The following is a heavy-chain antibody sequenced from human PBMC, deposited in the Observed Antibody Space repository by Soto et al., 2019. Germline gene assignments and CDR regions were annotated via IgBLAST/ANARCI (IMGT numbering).Heavy chain of an antibody. V-gene: IGHV3-33*05. CDR1: GFTFRSYV. D-gene: IGHD3-16*01. Sequence: QVQLVESGGGVVQPGTSLRLSCVGSGFTFRSYVIHWVRQAPGKGLEWVALTSYDGSNKDYGDSVKGRFTISRDNSRNTVDLQMDSVRREDTALYYCARLGTTGGVDVGGQGTVVSVSS. J-gene: IGHJ1*01. CDR3: ARLGTTGGVDV. CDR2: TSYDGSNK.